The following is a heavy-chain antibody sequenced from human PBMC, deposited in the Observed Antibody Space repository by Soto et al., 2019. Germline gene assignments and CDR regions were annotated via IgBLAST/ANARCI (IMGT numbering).Heavy chain of an antibody. J-gene: IGHJ4*02. CDR3: ARSRYTSGWWTPPFDY. V-gene: IGHV4-59*01. Sequence: SETLSLTCAFSGGSISSYYWSWIRQPPGKGLEWIGYIYYSGSTNYNPSLKSRVTISVDTSKNQFSLKLTSVTAADTAVYYCARSRYTSGWWTPPFDYWGQGTQVTVSS. D-gene: IGHD6-19*01. CDR1: GGSISSYY. CDR2: IYYSGST.